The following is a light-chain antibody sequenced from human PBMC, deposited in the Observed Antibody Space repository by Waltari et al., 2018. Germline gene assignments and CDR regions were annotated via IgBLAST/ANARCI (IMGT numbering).Light chain of an antibody. Sequence: DIQMTQSPSTLSASVGDRVTITCRASQSISRWLAWYRQKPGKAPKVLIYKASSLESGVPSRFSGSGSGTEFTLTISSLQPDDFATYYCQQYNSYSGTFGQGTKVEIK. J-gene: IGKJ1*01. CDR1: QSISRW. CDR3: QQYNSYSGT. CDR2: KAS. V-gene: IGKV1-5*03.